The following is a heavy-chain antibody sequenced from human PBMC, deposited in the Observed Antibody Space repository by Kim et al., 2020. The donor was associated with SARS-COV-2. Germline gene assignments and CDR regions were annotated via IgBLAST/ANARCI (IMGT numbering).Heavy chain of an antibody. CDR3: ARATGSGDLDY. D-gene: IGHD2-15*01. V-gene: IGHV1-8*01. J-gene: IGHJ4*02. Sequence: TGYAQKFQGRVTMTRNTSISTAYMELSSLRSEDTAVYYCARATGSGDLDYWGQGTLVTVSS. CDR2: T.